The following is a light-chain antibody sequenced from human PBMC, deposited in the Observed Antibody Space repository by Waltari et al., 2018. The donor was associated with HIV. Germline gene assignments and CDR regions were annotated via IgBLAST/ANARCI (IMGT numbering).Light chain of an antibody. V-gene: IGLV2-14*03. J-gene: IGLJ3*02. CDR2: DVS. CDR1: SSDVGGYNH. Sequence: QSALTQPASVSGSPGQSITISCTGTSSDVGGYNHVSWYQPHPAKAPKLIIYDVSNRPSGVSNRFSGSKSGNTASLTISGLQAEDEADYYCSSYTSISTQVFGGGTTVTVL. CDR3: SSYTSISTQV.